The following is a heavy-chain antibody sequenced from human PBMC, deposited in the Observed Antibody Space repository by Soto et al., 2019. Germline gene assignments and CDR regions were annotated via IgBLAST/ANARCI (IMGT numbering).Heavy chain of an antibody. CDR2: IFDSGNA. CDR1: GGSINSYC. V-gene: IGHV4-59*08. J-gene: IGHJ4*02. D-gene: IGHD4-4*01. CDR3: ARHRRTTVAKFYFDN. Sequence: QVQLQESGPGLVKPSETLSLTCTVSGGSINSYCWSWIRQPPGKGLEWIAYIFDSGNANYNPSLKSPVTISVDPSKNQFSLKLTSVTAADTAVYYCARHRRTTVAKFYFDNWGQGALVTVSS.